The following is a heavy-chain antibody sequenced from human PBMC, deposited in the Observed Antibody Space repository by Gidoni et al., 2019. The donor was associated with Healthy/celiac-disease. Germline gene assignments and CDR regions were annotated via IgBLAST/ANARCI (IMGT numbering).Heavy chain of an antibody. J-gene: IGHJ4*02. CDR2: ISGSGGST. V-gene: IGHV3-23*01. CDR3: AIKSGSLDYVWGSYRH. Sequence: EVQLLESGGGLVQPGGSLRLSCAASGFTFSSYAMSWVRQAPGKGLEWVSAISGSGGSTYYADSVKGRFTISRDNSKNTLYLQMNSLRAEDTAVYYCAIKSGSLDYVWGSYRHWGQGTLVTVSS. D-gene: IGHD3-16*02. CDR1: GFTFSSYA.